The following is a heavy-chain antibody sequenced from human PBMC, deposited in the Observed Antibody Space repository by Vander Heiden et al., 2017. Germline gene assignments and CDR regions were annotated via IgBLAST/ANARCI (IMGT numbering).Heavy chain of an antibody. CDR3: ASLKGWSGEGVADY. Sequence: EVQWVESGGVCVQPGGSLRLSWSASGFTVSSKYMTWVRQAAGKGFELVSVIYRGGGTYYPDSVKGRFTVSRDNSKNTLYLQMNSLGAEDTAVDYCASLKGWSGEGVADYWGQGALVTVSS. J-gene: IGHJ4*02. CDR1: GFTVSSKY. V-gene: IGHV3-66*01. CDR2: IYRGGGT. D-gene: IGHD3-10*01.